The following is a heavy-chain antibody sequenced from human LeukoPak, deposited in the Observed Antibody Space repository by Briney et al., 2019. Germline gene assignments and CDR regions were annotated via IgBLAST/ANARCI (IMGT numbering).Heavy chain of an antibody. CDR1: GFTFSSYA. Sequence: TGRSLGLSCAASGFTFSSYAMHWVRQAPGKGLEWVAVISYDGSNKYYADSVKGRFTISRDNSKNTLYLQMNSLRAEDTAVYYCARDLRDGYNFEFGYWGQGTLVTVSS. CDR2: ISYDGSNK. J-gene: IGHJ4*02. V-gene: IGHV3-30-3*01. CDR3: ARDLRDGYNFEFGY. D-gene: IGHD5-24*01.